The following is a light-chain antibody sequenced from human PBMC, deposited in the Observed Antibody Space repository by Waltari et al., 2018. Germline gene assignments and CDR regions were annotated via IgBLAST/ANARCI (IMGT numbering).Light chain of an antibody. CDR1: NSDVGGYKY. Sequence: QSALTQPPSASGSPGQSVTISCTGTNSDVGGYKYVSWYQLHPGKVPQLMIYEVTERPLEVPDRSSRSRYGNTASLTGSGLQAGDEADYSGASDAGTRGVVFCGGTKLTVL. CDR2: EVT. V-gene: IGLV2-8*01. CDR3: ASDAGTRGVV. J-gene: IGLJ2*01.